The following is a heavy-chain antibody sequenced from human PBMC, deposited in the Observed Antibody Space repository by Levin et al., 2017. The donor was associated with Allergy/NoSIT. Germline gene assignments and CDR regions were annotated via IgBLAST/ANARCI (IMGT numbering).Heavy chain of an antibody. J-gene: IGHJ6*02. CDR1: GYTFTNYG. Sequence: GASVKVSCKASGYTFTNYGITWVRQAPGQGLEWMGWISSNSDNTNYAQKFQGRVILTTDTSTSTAYMELSSLRSDDTAVYYCARYCNGGTCYPTGVDVWGQGTTVTVSS. CDR2: ISSNSDNT. V-gene: IGHV1-18*01. D-gene: IGHD2-15*01. CDR3: ARYCNGGTCYPTGVDV.